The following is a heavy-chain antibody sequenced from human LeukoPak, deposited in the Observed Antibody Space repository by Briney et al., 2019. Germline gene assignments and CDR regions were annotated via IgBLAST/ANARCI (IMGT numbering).Heavy chain of an antibody. Sequence: SETLSLTCTVSGGSISSSSYYWGWIRQPPGKGLEWIGSIYYSGSTNYNPSLKGRVTISVDTSKNQFSLKLSSVTAADTAVYYCARGSYDSSGYYLYYFDYWGQGTLVTVSS. J-gene: IGHJ4*02. CDR3: ARGSYDSSGYYLYYFDY. V-gene: IGHV4-39*07. CDR2: IYYSGST. D-gene: IGHD3-22*01. CDR1: GGSISSSSYY.